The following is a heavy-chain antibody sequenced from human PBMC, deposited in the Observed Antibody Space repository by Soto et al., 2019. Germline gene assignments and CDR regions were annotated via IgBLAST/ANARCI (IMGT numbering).Heavy chain of an antibody. D-gene: IGHD2-15*01. CDR3: ARRSCSGGDCYQVEY. J-gene: IGHJ4*02. V-gene: IGHV3-74*01. CDR1: GFTFSSYW. Sequence: GGSLRLSCAASGFTFSSYWMHWVRQAPGKGLVWVSRINSDGSSTTYADSVKGRFTISRDNAKNTLYLQMNSLRAEDTAVYYCARRSCSGGDCYQVEYWGQGTLVTVSS. CDR2: INSDGSST.